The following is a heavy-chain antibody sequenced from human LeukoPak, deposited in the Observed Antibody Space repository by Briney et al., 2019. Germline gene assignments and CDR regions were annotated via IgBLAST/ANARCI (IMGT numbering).Heavy chain of an antibody. CDR1: GFTFSSYA. J-gene: IGHJ3*02. CDR3: AKVATGKKAQDAFDI. V-gene: IGHV3-23*01. CDR2: ISGSGGST. D-gene: IGHD1-1*01. Sequence: GGXXRLSCAASGFTFSSYAISWVRQAPGKGLEWVSAISGSGGSTYYADSVKGRFTIPRDNSKNTLYLQMNSLRAEDTAVYYCAKVATGKKAQDAFDIWGQGTMVTVSS.